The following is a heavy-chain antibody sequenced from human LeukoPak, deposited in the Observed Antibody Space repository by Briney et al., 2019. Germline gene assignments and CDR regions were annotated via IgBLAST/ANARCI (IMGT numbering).Heavy chain of an antibody. D-gene: IGHD2-21*02. Sequence: WGSLTLSFAAPGFTFSRCLMTWVRQTPGKGLGWVGSIKEDGSGKYYVYSVKGRFTISRANAKNSLYLQMNSLRAEDTALYYCAKVGLHCGGGCYSFLGAGGFDYWGQGALVTVSS. CDR1: GFTFSRCL. J-gene: IGHJ4*02. CDR2: IKEDGSGK. CDR3: AKVGLHCGGGCYSFLGAGGFDY. V-gene: IGHV3-7*03.